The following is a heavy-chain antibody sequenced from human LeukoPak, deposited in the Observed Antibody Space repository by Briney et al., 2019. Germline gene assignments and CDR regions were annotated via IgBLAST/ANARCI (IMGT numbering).Heavy chain of an antibody. V-gene: IGHV4-34*01. CDR1: GGSFSGYY. D-gene: IGHD2-8*01. CDR3: ARSALYCTNGVCAKKNWFDP. J-gene: IGHJ5*02. Sequence: PSETLSLTCAVYGGSFSGYYWSWIRQPPGKGLEWIGEINHSGGTNYNPSLKSRVTISVDTSKNQFSLKLSSVTAADTAVYYCARSALYCTNGVCAKKNWFDPWGQGTLVTVSS. CDR2: INHSGGT.